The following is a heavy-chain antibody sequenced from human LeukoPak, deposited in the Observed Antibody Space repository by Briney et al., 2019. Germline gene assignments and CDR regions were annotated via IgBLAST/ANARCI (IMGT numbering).Heavy chain of an antibody. Sequence: GASVKVSCTASGGTFSSYAISWMRQAPGQGLELVGIINPSGGSTSYAQKFQGRVTMTRDMSTSTVYMELSSLRAEDTAVYYCARVPVGAIYFDDYWGQGTLVTVSS. CDR1: GGTFSSYA. CDR2: INPSGGST. D-gene: IGHD1-26*01. CDR3: ARVPVGAIYFDDY. V-gene: IGHV1-46*01. J-gene: IGHJ4*02.